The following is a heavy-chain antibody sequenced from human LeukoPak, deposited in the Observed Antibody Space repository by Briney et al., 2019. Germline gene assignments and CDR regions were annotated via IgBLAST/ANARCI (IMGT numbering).Heavy chain of an antibody. D-gene: IGHD4-17*01. J-gene: IGHJ4*02. V-gene: IGHV4-61*02. CDR3: ARLSTVTTSFDY. CDR1: GGSISSGSYY. Sequence: SQTLSLTCTVSGGSISSGSYYWSWIRQPAGKGLEWIGRIYTSGTTHYNPSLKSRVTMSVDTSKNQFSLKLSSVTAADMAVYYCARLSTVTTSFDYWGQGTLVTVSS. CDR2: IYTSGTT.